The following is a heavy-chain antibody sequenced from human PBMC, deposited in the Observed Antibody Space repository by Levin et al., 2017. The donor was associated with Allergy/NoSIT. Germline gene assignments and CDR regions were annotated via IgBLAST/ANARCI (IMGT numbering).Heavy chain of an antibody. CDR1: GFMFSSYS. Sequence: HGESLKISCAASGFMFSSYSMMWVRQAPGKGLEWVSSISGSSIHIYYAESVKGRFTISRDNAKNSLYLQMNNLRAEDTAVYFCARGSVRHNTAPGYWGQGTPVIVSS. D-gene: IGHD6-19*01. CDR3: ARGSVRHNTAPGY. CDR2: ISGSSIHI. J-gene: IGHJ4*02. V-gene: IGHV3-21*06.